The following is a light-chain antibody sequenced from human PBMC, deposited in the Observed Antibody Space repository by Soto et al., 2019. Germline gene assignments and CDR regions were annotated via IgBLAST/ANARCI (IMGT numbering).Light chain of an antibody. J-gene: IGKJ1*01. CDR2: TTS. CDR1: QSISSY. CDR3: QQSYSIPWT. V-gene: IGKV1-39*01. Sequence: DIQMTQSPSSLSASVGERVTITCRASQSISSYLNWYQRKPGKAPDLLIHTTSNLQSGVPSRFSGSGSGTHFTLTISSLQPDDFATYFCQQSYSIPWTFGQGTKVDIK.